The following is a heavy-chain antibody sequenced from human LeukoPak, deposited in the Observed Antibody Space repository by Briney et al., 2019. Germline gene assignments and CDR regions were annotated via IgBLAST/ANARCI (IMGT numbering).Heavy chain of an antibody. J-gene: IGHJ4*02. D-gene: IGHD2-15*01. V-gene: IGHV1-18*01. CDR3: VRDHCSGGSCPSFDY. CDR2: IGAYNGDT. Sequence: ASVKVSCKPSGYTFTNYGISWVRQAPGQGLEWMGWIGAYNGDTNYAQKLQGRVTMTTDTSTSTAYMELRSLRSDDTAVYYCVRDHCSGGSCPSFDYWGQGTLVTASS. CDR1: GYTFTNYG.